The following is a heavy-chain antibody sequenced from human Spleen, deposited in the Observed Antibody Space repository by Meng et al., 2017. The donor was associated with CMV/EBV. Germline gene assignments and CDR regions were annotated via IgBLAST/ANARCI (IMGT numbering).Heavy chain of an antibody. Sequence: GESLKISCAASGFTFSSYSMNWVRQAPGKGLEWVSGISDSGGEPYYADSVKGRFTISRDNSKNTVFLRMNSLRAEDTAIYYCAKSRGHRANYGSLDSWGQGTLVTVSS. D-gene: IGHD4-17*01. V-gene: IGHV3-23*01. CDR2: ISDSGGEP. CDR1: GFTFSSYS. CDR3: AKSRGHRANYGSLDS. J-gene: IGHJ4*02.